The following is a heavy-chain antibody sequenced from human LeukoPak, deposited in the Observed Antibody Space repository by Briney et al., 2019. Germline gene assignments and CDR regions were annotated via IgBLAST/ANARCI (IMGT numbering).Heavy chain of an antibody. D-gene: IGHD3-3*01. J-gene: IGHJ4*02. V-gene: IGHV1-18*01. CDR1: GYTFTSYG. Sequence: ASVKVSCKASGYTFTSYGISWVRQAPGQGLEWMGWISAYNGNTNYAQKLQGRVTMTTDTFTSTAYMELRSLRSDDTAVYYCARVAWSGYYTDYWGQGTLVTVSS. CDR2: ISAYNGNT. CDR3: ARVAWSGYYTDY.